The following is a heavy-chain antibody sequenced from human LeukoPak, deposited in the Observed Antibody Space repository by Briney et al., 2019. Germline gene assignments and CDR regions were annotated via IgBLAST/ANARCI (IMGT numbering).Heavy chain of an antibody. CDR2: IIPIFGTA. CDR1: GGTFSSYA. V-gene: IGHV1-69*05. J-gene: IGHJ5*02. Sequence: SVKVSCKASGGTFSSYAISWVRQAPGQGLEWMGGIIPIFGTANYAQKFQGRVTITTDESTSTAYMELSSLRSEDTAVYYCAEDTMIARRFDPWGQGTLVTVSS. D-gene: IGHD3-22*01. CDR3: AEDTMIARRFDP.